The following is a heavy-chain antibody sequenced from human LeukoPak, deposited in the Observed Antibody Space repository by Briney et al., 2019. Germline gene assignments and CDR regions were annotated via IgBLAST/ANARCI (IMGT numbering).Heavy chain of an antibody. Sequence: TVKVSCMASGGTFSSYAISWVRQAPGQGLEWMGGIIPIFGIANYAQKFQGRVTITADKSTSTAYMELSSLRSEDTAVYYCASTPDYGGNDEYYFDYWGQGTLVTVSS. V-gene: IGHV1-69*10. CDR2: IIPIFGIA. CDR1: GGTFSSYA. CDR3: ASTPDYGGNDEYYFDY. D-gene: IGHD4-23*01. J-gene: IGHJ4*02.